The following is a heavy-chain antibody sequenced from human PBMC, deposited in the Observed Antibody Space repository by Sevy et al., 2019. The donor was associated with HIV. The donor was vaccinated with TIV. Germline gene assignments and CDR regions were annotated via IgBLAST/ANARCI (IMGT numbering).Heavy chain of an antibody. J-gene: IGHJ6*02. V-gene: IGHV3-30*18. CDR2: ISYDGSNK. CDR1: GFTFSSYG. D-gene: IGHD6-13*01. Sequence: GGSLRLSCAASGFTFSSYGMHWVRQAPGKGLEWVAVISYDGSNKYYADSVKGQFTISRDNSKNTLYLQMNSLRAEDTAVYYCAKIAAADPGGFYYYYGMDVWGQGTTVTVSS. CDR3: AKIAAADPGGFYYYYGMDV.